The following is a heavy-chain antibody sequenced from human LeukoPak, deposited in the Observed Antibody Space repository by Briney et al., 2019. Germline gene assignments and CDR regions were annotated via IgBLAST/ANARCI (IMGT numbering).Heavy chain of an antibody. V-gene: IGHV1-69*04. CDR2: IIPILGIA. D-gene: IGHD3-22*01. J-gene: IGHJ1*01. Sequence: SVKVSCKASGGTFSSYAISWVRQAPGQGLEWMGRIIPILGIANYAQKFQGRVTITADKSTSTAYMELSSLRSEDTAVYYCAKADARYYYDPYRSRYFQHWGQGTLVTVSS. CDR3: AKADARYYYDPYRSRYFQH. CDR1: GGTFSSYA.